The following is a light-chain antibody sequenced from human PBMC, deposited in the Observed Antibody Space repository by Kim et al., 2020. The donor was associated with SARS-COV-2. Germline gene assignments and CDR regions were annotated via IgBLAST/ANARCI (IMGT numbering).Light chain of an antibody. CDR1: QGISSY. V-gene: IGKV1-9*01. Sequence: SVGDRVTIPCRASQGISSYLAWYQQKPGKAPKLLIYAASTLQSGVPSRFSGSGSGTDFTLTISSLQPEDFATYYCQQLNSYPRVTFGPGTKVDIK. CDR3: QQLNSYPRVT. CDR2: AAS. J-gene: IGKJ3*01.